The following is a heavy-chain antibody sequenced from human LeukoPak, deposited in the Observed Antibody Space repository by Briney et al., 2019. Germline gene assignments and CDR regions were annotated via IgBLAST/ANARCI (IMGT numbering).Heavy chain of an antibody. CDR3: ARAPGLFGVVIMFDY. Sequence: ASVKVSCKASGGTFSSYAISWVRQAPGQGLEWMGGIIPIFGTANYAQKFQGRVTITADESTSTAYMELSSLRSEDTAVYYCARAPGLFGVVIMFDYWGQGTLVTVSS. CDR2: IIPIFGTA. CDR1: GGTFSSYA. V-gene: IGHV1-69*13. D-gene: IGHD3-3*01. J-gene: IGHJ4*02.